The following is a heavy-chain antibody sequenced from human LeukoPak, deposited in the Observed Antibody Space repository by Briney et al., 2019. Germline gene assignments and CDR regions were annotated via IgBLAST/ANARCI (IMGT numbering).Heavy chain of an antibody. J-gene: IGHJ6*02. D-gene: IGHD4-17*01. CDR3: AREKTTVTIPFYYYYGMDV. V-gene: IGHV3-33*01. CDR1: GFTFSSYG. Sequence: GRSLRLSCAASGFTFSSYGMHWVRQAPGKGLEWVAIIWYDGSNKYYADSVKGRFTISRDNSRNTLYLQMNSLRAEDTAVYYCAREKTTVTIPFYYYYGMDVWGQGATVTVSS. CDR2: IWYDGSNK.